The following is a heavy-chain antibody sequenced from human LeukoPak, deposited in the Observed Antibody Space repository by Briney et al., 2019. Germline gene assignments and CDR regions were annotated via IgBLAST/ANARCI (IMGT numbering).Heavy chain of an antibody. CDR3: AREWSSWFYFDY. J-gene: IGHJ4*02. Sequence: GGSLRLSCAASGFTVSSNYMSWVRQAPGKELEWVSVIYSGGSTYYADSVKGRFTISRDNSKNTLYLQMNSLRAEDTAVYYCAREWSSWFYFDYWGQGTLVTVSS. V-gene: IGHV3-53*01. CDR2: IYSGGST. CDR1: GFTVSSNY. D-gene: IGHD6-13*01.